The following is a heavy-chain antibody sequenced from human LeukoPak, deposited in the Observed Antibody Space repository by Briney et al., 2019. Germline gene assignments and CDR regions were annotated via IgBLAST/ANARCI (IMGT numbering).Heavy chain of an antibody. V-gene: IGHV3-23*01. CDR1: GFTFSSYA. J-gene: IGHJ4*02. CDR3: AKDSAIFGVVIIPLDY. CDR2: ISGSGGST. Sequence: GGYLRLSCAASGFTFSSYAMSWVRQAPGKGLEWVSAISGSGGSTYYADSVKGRFTISRDNSKNTLYLQMNSLRAEDTAVYYCAKDSAIFGVVIIPLDYWGQGTLVTVSS. D-gene: IGHD3-3*01.